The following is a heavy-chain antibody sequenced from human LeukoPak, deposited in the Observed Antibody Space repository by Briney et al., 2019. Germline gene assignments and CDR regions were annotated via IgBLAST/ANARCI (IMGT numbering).Heavy chain of an antibody. CDR3: ARHHDWRFDP. J-gene: IGHJ5*02. Sequence: GGSLRLSCAASGFTFSTYWMTWVRQAPGKGLEWVANIKEDGSAKHHADSVKGRLTISRDNAKNSVYLQMISLRTEDTAVYYCARHHDWRFDPWGQGTLVTVSS. CDR2: IKEDGSAK. CDR1: GFTFSTYW. V-gene: IGHV3-7*01. D-gene: IGHD3-3*01.